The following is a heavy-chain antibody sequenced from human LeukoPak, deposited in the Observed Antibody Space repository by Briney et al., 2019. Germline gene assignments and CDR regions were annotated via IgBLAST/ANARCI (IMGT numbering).Heavy chain of an antibody. J-gene: IGHJ4*02. CDR3: GRRTKDGNNSPIDS. Sequence: GGSLRLSCAGSGLTFSNHAMTWVRQAPGKGLEYVAESSGSGRDTYYADSVQGRFTISRDNSKNTLYLQMNSLRAEDTAEYYCGRRTKDGNNSPIDSWGQEPLVPVS. CDR1: GLTFSNHA. CDR2: SSGSGRDT. D-gene: IGHD5-24*01. V-gene: IGHV3-23*01.